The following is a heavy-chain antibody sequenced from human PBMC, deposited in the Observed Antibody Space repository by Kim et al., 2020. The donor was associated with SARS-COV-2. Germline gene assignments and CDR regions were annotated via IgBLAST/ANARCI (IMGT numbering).Heavy chain of an antibody. CDR2: IWYDGSNK. CDR1: GFTFSSYG. V-gene: IGHV3-30*02. Sequence: GGSLRLSCAASGFTFSSYGMHWVRQAPGKGLEWVAFIWYDGSNKYYADSVKGRFTISRDNSKNTLYLQMNSLRAEDTAVYYCAKEHYDSSGYYSFYGMDVWGQGTTVTVSS. D-gene: IGHD3-22*01. CDR3: AKEHYDSSGYYSFYGMDV. J-gene: IGHJ6*02.